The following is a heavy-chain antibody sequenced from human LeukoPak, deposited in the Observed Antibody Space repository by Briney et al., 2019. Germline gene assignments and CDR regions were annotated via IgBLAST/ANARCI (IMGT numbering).Heavy chain of an antibody. D-gene: IGHD3-9*01. CDR1: GFTFSSYE. CDR2: ISSSGSTI. J-gene: IGHJ4*02. CDR3: ARVSGQDILTGSYDY. Sequence: GGSLRLSCAASGFTFSSYEMNWVRQAPGEGLEWVSYISSSGSTIYYADSVKGRFTISRDNAKNSLYLQMNSLRAEDTAVYYCARVSGQDILTGSYDYWGQGTQVTVSS. V-gene: IGHV3-48*03.